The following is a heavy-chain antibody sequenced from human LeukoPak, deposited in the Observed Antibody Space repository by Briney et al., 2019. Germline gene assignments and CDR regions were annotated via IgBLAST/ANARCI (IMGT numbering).Heavy chain of an antibody. V-gene: IGHV4-59*12. J-gene: IGHJ3*02. Sequence: SETLSLTCTVSGGSISSYYWSWIRQPPGKGLEWLGYIYYSGSTNYNPSLKSRVTISVDTSKNQFSLNLSSVTAADTAVYYCTRDGYCSSASCSDAFDIWGQGTMVTVSS. CDR2: IYYSGST. D-gene: IGHD2-2*03. CDR3: TRDGYCSSASCSDAFDI. CDR1: GGSISSYY.